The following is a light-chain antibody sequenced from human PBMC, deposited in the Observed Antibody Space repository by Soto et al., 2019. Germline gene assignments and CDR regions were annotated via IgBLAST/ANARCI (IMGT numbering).Light chain of an antibody. Sequence: QAVVTQPPSASGSPGQSVTISCTGTSSDVGGYNYVSWYQQHPGKAPKLMIYEVSKRPSGVPDRFSGSKSGNTASLTVSGLQAEDEADYYCSSYVGSNILVFGGGTKLTVL. CDR1: SSDVGGYNY. CDR2: EVS. CDR3: SSYVGSNILV. J-gene: IGLJ2*01. V-gene: IGLV2-8*01.